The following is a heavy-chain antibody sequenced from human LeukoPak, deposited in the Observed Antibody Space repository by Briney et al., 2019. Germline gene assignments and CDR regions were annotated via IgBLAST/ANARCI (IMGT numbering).Heavy chain of an antibody. CDR1: GFTFSSYS. Sequence: PGGSLRLSCAASGFTFSSYSMNWVRQAPGKGLEWVSYISSASGNIYYADSVKGRFTISRDNAKNSLFLQMNSLRAEDTAVYYCARLPAYCSSTSCYYDYWGQGTLVTVSS. CDR3: ARLPAYCSSTSCYYDY. D-gene: IGHD2-2*01. CDR2: ISSASGNI. J-gene: IGHJ4*02. V-gene: IGHV3-48*04.